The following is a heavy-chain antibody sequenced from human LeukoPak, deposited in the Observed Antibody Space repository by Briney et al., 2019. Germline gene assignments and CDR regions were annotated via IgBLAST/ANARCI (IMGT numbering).Heavy chain of an antibody. D-gene: IGHD6-13*01. CDR3: ARGGSSSWYFESLHNWFDP. J-gene: IGHJ5*02. Sequence: ASVKVSCKASGYTFTSYGISWVRQAPGQGLEWMGWISAYNGNTNYAQKLQGRVTMTTDTSTSTAYMELRSLRSDDTAVYYCARGGSSSWYFESLHNWFDPWGQGTLVTVSS. CDR1: GYTFTSYG. V-gene: IGHV1-18*01. CDR2: ISAYNGNT.